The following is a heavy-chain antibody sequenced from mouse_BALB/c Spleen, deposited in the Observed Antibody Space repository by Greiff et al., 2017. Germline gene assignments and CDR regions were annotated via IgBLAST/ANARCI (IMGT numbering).Heavy chain of an antibody. CDR1: GFSLTSYG. Sequence: QVQLQQSGPGLVQPSQCLSISCTVSGFSLTSYGVHWVRQSPGKGLEWLGVIWSGGSTDYNAAFISRLSTSKDNSKSEVFFKMNSLQTNDTAIYYCARDNPYYFDYWGQGTTLTVSS. CDR2: IWSGGST. D-gene: IGHD1-3*01. J-gene: IGHJ2*01. CDR3: ARDNPYYFDY. V-gene: IGHV2-2*02.